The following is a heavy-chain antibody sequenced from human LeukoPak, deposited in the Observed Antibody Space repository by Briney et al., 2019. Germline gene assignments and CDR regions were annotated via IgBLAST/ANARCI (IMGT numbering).Heavy chain of an antibody. V-gene: IGHV3-33*01. D-gene: IGHD1-20*01. J-gene: IGHJ4*02. Sequence: SGRSLRLSCAASGFTFRSYGMHWVRQTPGKGLEWVAGIWYDGSNKYNVDSVTGRFTISRDNSNNTLFLQLDSLRAEDTAVYYCARDRNWYFESWGQGTLVTVSS. CDR2: IWYDGSNK. CDR3: ARDRNWYFES. CDR1: GFTFRSYG.